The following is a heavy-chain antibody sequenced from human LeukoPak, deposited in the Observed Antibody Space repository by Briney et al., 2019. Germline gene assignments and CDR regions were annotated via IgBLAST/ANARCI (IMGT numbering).Heavy chain of an antibody. V-gene: IGHV3-20*04. CDR2: INWNGGST. D-gene: IGHD3-22*01. CDR3: ARAYYYDSSGYSGGPDY. Sequence: GGSLRLSCAASGFTFDDYGMSWVRQAPGKGLEWVSGINWNGGSTGYADSVKGRFTISRDNAKNSLYLQMNSLRAEDTALYYCARAYYYDSSGYSGGPDYWGQGTLVTVSP. J-gene: IGHJ4*02. CDR1: GFTFDDYG.